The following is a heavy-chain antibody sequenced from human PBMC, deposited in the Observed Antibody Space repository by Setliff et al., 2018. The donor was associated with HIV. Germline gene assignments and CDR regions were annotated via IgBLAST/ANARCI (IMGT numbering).Heavy chain of an antibody. Sequence: PSETLSLTCTVSGGSMNSHYWSWIRQSPGRGRKWIGYIYYSVSTKYNPSLKSRVSMSIDTSKNQFSLKMSSVTAADKAVYYCARGVVDYDFWSGSGDYYYMDVWGKGTTVTVSS. D-gene: IGHD3-3*01. CDR3: ARGVVDYDFWSGSGDYYYMDV. J-gene: IGHJ6*03. CDR2: IYYSVST. V-gene: IGHV4-59*11. CDR1: GGSMNSHY.